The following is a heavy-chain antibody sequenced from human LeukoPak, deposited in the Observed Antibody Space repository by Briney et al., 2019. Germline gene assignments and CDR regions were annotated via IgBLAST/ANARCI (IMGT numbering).Heavy chain of an antibody. D-gene: IGHD3-10*01. CDR1: GFTFSSYS. Sequence: GGSLRLSCAASGFTFSSYSMNWVRQAPGKGLEWVSSISSSSSYIYYADSVKGRFTISRDNAKNSLYLQMNSLRAEDTAVYYCAREWFGTYYYYYYMDVWGKGTTVTISS. J-gene: IGHJ6*03. CDR3: AREWFGTYYYYYYMDV. V-gene: IGHV3-21*01. CDR2: ISSSSSYI.